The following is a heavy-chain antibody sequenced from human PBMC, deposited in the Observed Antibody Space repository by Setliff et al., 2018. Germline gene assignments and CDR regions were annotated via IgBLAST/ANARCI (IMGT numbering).Heavy chain of an antibody. D-gene: IGHD2-21*02. V-gene: IGHV4-38-2*02. CDR2: IGHTGSI. J-gene: IGHJ4*02. CDR1: GYSISSGYI. Sequence: SETLSLTCTVSGYSISSGYIWGWIRQPPGKGLEWVGNIGHTGSINYNPSLKSRLTISRDTSKNQVSMKLNSVTATDTAVYYCARDLGHGGDSDYWGQGIQVTVSS. CDR3: ARDLGHGGDSDY.